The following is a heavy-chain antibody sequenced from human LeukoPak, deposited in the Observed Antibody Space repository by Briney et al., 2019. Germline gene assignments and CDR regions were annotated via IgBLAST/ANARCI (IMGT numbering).Heavy chain of an antibody. J-gene: IGHJ5*02. CDR3: ARLPKWGSYRYVWFDP. Sequence: GESLKISCKGSGYSFTSYWIGWVRQMPGKGLEWMGIIYPGDSDTRYSPSFQGQVTISADKSISTAYLRWSSLKASDTAMYYCARLPKWGSYRYVWFDPWGQGTLVTVSS. CDR2: IYPGDSDT. V-gene: IGHV5-51*01. CDR1: GYSFTSYW. D-gene: IGHD3-16*02.